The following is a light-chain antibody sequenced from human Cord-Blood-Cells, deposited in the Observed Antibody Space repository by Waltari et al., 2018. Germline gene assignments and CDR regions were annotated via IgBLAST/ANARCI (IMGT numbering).Light chain of an antibody. CDR1: SSDVGGYNY. V-gene: IGLV2-11*01. CDR2: DVS. Sequence: QSALTPPRAVSGSPGQAVTISSTGTSSDVGGYNYVSWYQQHPGKAPKLMIYDVSKRPSGVPDRFSGSKSGNTASLTISGLQAEDEADYYCCSYAGSYTYVFGTGTKVTVL. J-gene: IGLJ1*01. CDR3: CSYAGSYTYV.